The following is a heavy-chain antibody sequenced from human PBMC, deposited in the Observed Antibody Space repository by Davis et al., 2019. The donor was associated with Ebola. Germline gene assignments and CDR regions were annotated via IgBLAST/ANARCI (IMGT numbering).Heavy chain of an antibody. V-gene: IGHV4-59*13. D-gene: IGHD2-21*01. CDR2: TYYSGLNT. J-gene: IGHJ4*03. Sequence: PSETLSLTCTVSGVTIRSYYWNWIRQTPGKGLEWIGATYYSGLNTYYHHSLKSRVKISIDKYKSQFSVRLTALTPADTAVYLCARESHWGAGSRWGSVACDFWGLGILVTVSS. CDR3: ARESHWGAGSRWGSVACDF. CDR1: GVTIRSYY.